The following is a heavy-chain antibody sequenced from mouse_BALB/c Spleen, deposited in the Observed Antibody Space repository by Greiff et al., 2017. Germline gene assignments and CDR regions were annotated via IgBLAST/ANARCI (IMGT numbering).Heavy chain of an antibody. V-gene: IGHV1S81*02. CDR1: GYTFTSYY. CDR3: TRSAYYRYDRGDYAMDY. CDR2: INPSNGGT. Sequence: VQLQQSGAELVKPGASVKLSCKASGYTFTSYYMYWVKQRPGQGLEWIGEINPSNGGTNFNEKFKSKATLTVDKSSSTAYMQLSSLTSEDSAVYYCTRSAYYRYDRGDYAMDYWGQGTSVTVSS. J-gene: IGHJ4*01. D-gene: IGHD2-14*01.